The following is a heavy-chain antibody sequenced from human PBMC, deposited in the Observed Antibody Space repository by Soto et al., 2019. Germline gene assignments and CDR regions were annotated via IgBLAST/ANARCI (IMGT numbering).Heavy chain of an antibody. V-gene: IGHV3-15*01. CDR2: IKSKTDGGTT. CDR3: TTDLYGSGSYYNDY. J-gene: IGHJ4*02. Sequence: GGSLRLSCAASGFTFSNAWMSWVRQAPGKGLEWVGRIKSKTDGGTTDYAAPVKGRFTISREDSKNTLYLQMNSLKTEDTAVYYCTTDLYGSGSYYNDYWGQGTLVTVSS. D-gene: IGHD3-10*01. CDR1: GFTFSNAW.